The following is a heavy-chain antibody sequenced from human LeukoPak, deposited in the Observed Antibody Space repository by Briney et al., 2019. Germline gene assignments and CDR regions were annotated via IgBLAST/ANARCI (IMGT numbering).Heavy chain of an antibody. CDR3: ARDYKYAFDN. V-gene: IGHV3-11*06. CDR1: GFTFCNSW. J-gene: IGHJ4*02. D-gene: IGHD5-24*01. Sequence: GGSLRLSFAASGFTFCNSWVHWVRQAPGKGLEWISYIGIDSGNTNYADSVKGRFTISGDKAKNSLYLQMNSLRVEDTAVYYCARDYKYAFDNWGQGTLVTVSS. CDR2: IGIDSGNT.